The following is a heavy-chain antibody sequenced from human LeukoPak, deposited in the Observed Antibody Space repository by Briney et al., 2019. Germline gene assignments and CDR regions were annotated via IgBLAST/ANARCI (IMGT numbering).Heavy chain of an antibody. CDR3: ARRAGAYSHPYDY. V-gene: IGHV3-21*04. CDR1: GLIFSSYG. D-gene: IGHD4/OR15-4a*01. CDR2: ISSSSSYI. Sequence: GGSLRLSCAASGLIFSSYGMSWVRQAPGKGLEWVSSISSSSSYIYYADSVKGRFTISRDNVKNSLYLQMNSLRAEDTAVYYCARRAGAYSHPYDYWGQGTLVTVSS. J-gene: IGHJ4*02.